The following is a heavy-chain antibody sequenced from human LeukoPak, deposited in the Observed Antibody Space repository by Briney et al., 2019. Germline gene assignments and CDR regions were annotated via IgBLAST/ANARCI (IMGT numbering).Heavy chain of an antibody. CDR1: GYSISSGYY. V-gene: IGHV4-38-2*02. Sequence: SETLSLTCTVSGYSISSGYYWGWIRQPLGKGLEWIGSIYHSGSTYYNPSLKSRVTISVDTSKNQFSLKLSSVTAADTAVYYCARATPGYSSGWYEGPEAFDIWGQGTMVTVSS. J-gene: IGHJ3*02. CDR2: IYHSGST. D-gene: IGHD6-19*01. CDR3: ARATPGYSSGWYEGPEAFDI.